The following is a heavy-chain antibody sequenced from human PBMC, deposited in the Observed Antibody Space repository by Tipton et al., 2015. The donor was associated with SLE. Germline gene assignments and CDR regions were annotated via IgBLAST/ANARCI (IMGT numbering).Heavy chain of an antibody. CDR3: ARARRIMITFGGVPPDY. J-gene: IGHJ4*02. V-gene: IGHV4-34*01. D-gene: IGHD3-16*01. Sequence: TLSLTCAVYGGSFSGYYWSWIRQPPGKGLEWIGEINHSGSTNYNPSLKSRVTISVDTSKNQFSLKLSSVTAADTAVYYCARARRIMITFGGVPPDYWGQGTLVTVSS. CDR1: GGSFSGYY. CDR2: INHSGST.